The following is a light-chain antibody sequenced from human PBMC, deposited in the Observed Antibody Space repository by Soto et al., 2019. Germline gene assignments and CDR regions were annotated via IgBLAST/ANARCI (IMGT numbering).Light chain of an antibody. Sequence: QSVLTQPPSVSAAPGQKVSISCSGSSSNIGNNYVSWYQQLPGAAPKLLIYENDKRPSGIPDRFSGSKSGTSATLGITGLQTGDEADYYCGTWDNSPSGHWVFGGGTKLTVL. CDR1: SSNIGNNY. V-gene: IGLV1-51*02. CDR3: GTWDNSPSGHWV. J-gene: IGLJ3*02. CDR2: END.